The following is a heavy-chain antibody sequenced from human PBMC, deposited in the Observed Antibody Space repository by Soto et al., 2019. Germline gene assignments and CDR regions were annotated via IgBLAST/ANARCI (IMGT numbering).Heavy chain of an antibody. J-gene: IGHJ6*03. Sequence: EVQLVASGGGLVQPGGSLRLSCVVSGFTFSTYDMHWVRQAPGKGLEWVSGINTAGDTYYPASVKGRFTISRENDKNSLFLQMISLRVGDTALYYCVRGYYMTDWGKGTTVTVSS. V-gene: IGHV3-13*01. CDR3: VRGYYMTD. CDR2: INTAGDT. CDR1: GFTFSTYD.